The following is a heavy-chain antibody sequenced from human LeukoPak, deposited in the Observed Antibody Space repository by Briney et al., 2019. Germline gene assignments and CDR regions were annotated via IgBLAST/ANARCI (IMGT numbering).Heavy chain of an antibody. CDR2: IYHGGSS. J-gene: IGHJ4*02. CDR3: ARLPGDFWSAYYADS. CDR1: GYSITSGYF. V-gene: IGHV4-38-2*02. Sequence: SETLSLTCTVSGYSITSGYFWGWIRQPPGKGLELIGTIYHGGSSYSHPSLQSRVAISVDTSKNQFSLKLISMTAADTAVYYCARLPGDFWSAYYADSWGQGTLVTVSS. D-gene: IGHD3-3*01.